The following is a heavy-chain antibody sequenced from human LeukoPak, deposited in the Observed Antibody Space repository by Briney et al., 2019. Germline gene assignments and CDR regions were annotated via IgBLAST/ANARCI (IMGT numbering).Heavy chain of an antibody. CDR2: IWYDGSNR. CDR3: ARHVGSLLRFTWFDS. D-gene: IGHD3-3*01. J-gene: IGHJ5*01. Sequence: PGRSLRLACAASGFTFSSYGMHWVRQAPGKGLEWVALIWYDGSNRYYADSVKGRFTISRDNSKDTLYIQMNSLRAEDTAVYFCARHVGSLLRFTWFDSWGQGTLVTVSS. V-gene: IGHV3-33*01. CDR1: GFTFSSYG.